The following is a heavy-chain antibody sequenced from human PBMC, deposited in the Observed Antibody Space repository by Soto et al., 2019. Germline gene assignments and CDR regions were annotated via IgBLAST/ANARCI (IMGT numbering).Heavy chain of an antibody. CDR2: ISSSSSYT. D-gene: IGHD1-26*01. Sequence: QVQLVESGGGLVQPGGSLRLSCAASGFTFSDYYMSWIRQAPGKGLEWVSYISSSSSYTNYADSVKGRFTISRDNAKNSLYLQMNSLRAEDTAVYYCERDTVGANGRMTRGYYYYGMDVWGQGTTVTVSS. J-gene: IGHJ6*02. V-gene: IGHV3-11*06. CDR3: ERDTVGANGRMTRGYYYYGMDV. CDR1: GFTFSDYY.